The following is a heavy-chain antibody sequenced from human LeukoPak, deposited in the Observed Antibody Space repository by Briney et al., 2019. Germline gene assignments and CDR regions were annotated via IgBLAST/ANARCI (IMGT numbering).Heavy chain of an antibody. CDR3: ARTQQWLVLGFDP. D-gene: IGHD6-19*01. V-gene: IGHV3-11*01. CDR1: GFTFSDYY. CDR2: ISSNGRTI. Sequence: GGSLRLSCAASGFTFSDYYMSWIRQAPGKGLEWISYISSNGRTIYYADSVKGRFTISRDNARKSVYLQMNSLRAEDTAIYYRARTQQWLVLGFDPWGQGTLVTVSS. J-gene: IGHJ5*02.